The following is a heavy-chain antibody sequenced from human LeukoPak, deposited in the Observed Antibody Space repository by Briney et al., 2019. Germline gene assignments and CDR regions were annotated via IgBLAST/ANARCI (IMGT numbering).Heavy chain of an antibody. V-gene: IGHV4-59*01. J-gene: IGHJ4*02. D-gene: IGHD5-24*01. CDR3: ARTDGYNYPFDY. Sequence: ASETLSLTCTVSGGSISSYYWSWIRQPPGKGLEWIGYIYYSGSTNYNPSLKGRVTISVDTSKNQFSLKLSSVTAADTAVYYCARTDGYNYPFDYWGQGTLVTVSS. CDR2: IYYSGST. CDR1: GGSISSYY.